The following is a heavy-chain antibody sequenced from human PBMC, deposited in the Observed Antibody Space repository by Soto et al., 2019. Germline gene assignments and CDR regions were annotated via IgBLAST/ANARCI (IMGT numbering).Heavy chain of an antibody. Sequence: SETLSLTCTVSGGSISSGDYYWSWIRQPPGKGLEWIGYIYHSGSTYYNPSLKSRVSISVDTSKNQFSLKLSSVTAADTAVYYCARGRPLLLWFGETHNWFDPWGQGTLVTVSS. J-gene: IGHJ5*02. V-gene: IGHV4-30-4*01. CDR1: GGSISSGDYY. CDR3: ARGRPLLLWFGETHNWFDP. D-gene: IGHD3-10*01. CDR2: IYHSGST.